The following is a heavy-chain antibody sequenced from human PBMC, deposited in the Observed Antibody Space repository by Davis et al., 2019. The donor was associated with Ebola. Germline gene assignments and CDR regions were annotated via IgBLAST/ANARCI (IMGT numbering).Heavy chain of an antibody. V-gene: IGHV5-51*01. CDR1: GYSFTSYW. D-gene: IGHD2-21*02. CDR2: IYPGDSDT. J-gene: IGHJ4*02. Sequence: KVSCKGSGYSFTSYWIGWVRQMPGKGLEWMGIIYPGDSDTRYSPSFQGQVTISADKSISTAYLQWSSLKASDTAMYYCARRDCGGDCYSWWSLDYWGQGTLVTVSS. CDR3: ARRDCGGDCYSWWSLDY.